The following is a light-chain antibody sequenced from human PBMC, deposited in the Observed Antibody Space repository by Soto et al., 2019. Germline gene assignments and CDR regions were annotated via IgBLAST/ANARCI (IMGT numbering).Light chain of an antibody. CDR3: SPYTSSNSYV. Sequence: QSVLTQPASVSGSPGQSIAISCTGTSSDVGAYNSVFWYQQYPGKAPKLMIHDVSNRPSGVSDRFSGSKSGNTASLTISGLQAEDEADYYCSPYTSSNSYVFGSGTKVTVL. CDR1: SSDVGAYNS. CDR2: DVS. V-gene: IGLV2-14*01. J-gene: IGLJ1*01.